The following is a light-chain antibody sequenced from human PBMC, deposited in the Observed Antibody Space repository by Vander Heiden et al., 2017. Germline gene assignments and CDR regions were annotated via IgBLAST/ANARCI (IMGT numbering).Light chain of an antibody. CDR1: SSNTGADYD. CDR3: QSYDSGLSRWV. Sequence: QSVLTQPPSVSGAPGQRVPISCTGSSSNTGADYDLHWYQQLPGTAPKLLIYGNTNRPSGVPDRFSGSKSGTSASLAITGLQAADEGFYYCQSYDSGLSRWVFGGGTRLTVL. V-gene: IGLV1-40*01. CDR2: GNT. J-gene: IGLJ3*02.